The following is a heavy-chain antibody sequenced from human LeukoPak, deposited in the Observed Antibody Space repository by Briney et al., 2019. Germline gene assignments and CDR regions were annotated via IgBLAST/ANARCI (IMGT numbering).Heavy chain of an antibody. V-gene: IGHV1-2*02. CDR2: INPNGGVT. CDR3: ARDGGDGYNFYY. CDR1: GYSFSGYY. J-gene: IGHJ4*02. Sequence: ASVKVSCKASGYSFSGYYMHWLRQAPGQGREWMGWINPNGGVTNYAQKFQGRVTMTRDTSISTASMDLTRLTSDDTAVYYCARDGGDGYNFYYWGQGTLVTVSS. D-gene: IGHD5-24*01.